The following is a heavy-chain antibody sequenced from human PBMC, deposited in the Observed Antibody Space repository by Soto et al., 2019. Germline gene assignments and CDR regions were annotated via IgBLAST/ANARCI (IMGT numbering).Heavy chain of an antibody. Sequence: QVHLVQSGAEVKKPGASVKVSCKASGYTFTNYYIHWVRQAPGQGLEWLGIIRPSGGRTEYAQRFQGRVTMTRDTSTSTVYMELTSLTSEDTAVYYCARGVGSSPPRYWGRGTLVTVSS. CDR1: GYTFTNYY. V-gene: IGHV1-46*01. CDR3: ARGVGSSPPRY. CDR2: IRPSGGRT. J-gene: IGHJ4*02. D-gene: IGHD1-26*01.